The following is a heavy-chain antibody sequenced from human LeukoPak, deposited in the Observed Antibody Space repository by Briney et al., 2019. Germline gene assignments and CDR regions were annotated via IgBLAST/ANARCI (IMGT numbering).Heavy chain of an antibody. CDR2: LYHSGSA. CDR1: DYSIRSGYY. Sequence: PETLSLTCDVSDYSIRSGYYWGWIRQPPGKGLEWIGSLYHSGSAYYSPSLKSRVTISLDTSNNGLSLRLSSVTAADTAIYYCARQNIVVVVAATPGAFDIWGQGTLVTVSS. CDR3: ARQNIVVVVAATPGAFDI. J-gene: IGHJ3*02. V-gene: IGHV4-38-2*01. D-gene: IGHD2-15*01.